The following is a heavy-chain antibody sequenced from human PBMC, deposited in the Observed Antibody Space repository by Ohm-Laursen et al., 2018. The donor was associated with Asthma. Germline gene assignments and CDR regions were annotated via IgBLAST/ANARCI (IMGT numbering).Heavy chain of an antibody. J-gene: IGHJ4*02. V-gene: IGHV1-69*13. CDR1: GGTFSSYA. Sequence: GASVKVSCKASGGTFSSYAISWVRQAPGQGLEWMGGIIPIFGTANYAQKFQGRVTITADESTSTAYMELSSLRSEDTAVYYCARSAVTGQIYRRNYYFDYWGQGTLVTVSS. D-gene: IGHD1-14*01. CDR2: IIPIFGTA. CDR3: ARSAVTGQIYRRNYYFDY.